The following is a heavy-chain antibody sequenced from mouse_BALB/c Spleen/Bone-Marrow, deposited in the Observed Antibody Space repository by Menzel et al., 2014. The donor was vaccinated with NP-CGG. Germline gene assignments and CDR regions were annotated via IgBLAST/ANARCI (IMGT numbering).Heavy chain of an antibody. CDR1: GYSITSGYY. D-gene: IGHD2-10*02. V-gene: IGHV3-6*02. J-gene: IGHJ3*01. CDR2: ISYDGSN. Sequence: EVKLMESGPGLVKPSQSLSLTCSVTGYSITSGYYWNWIRQFPGNKLEWMGYISYDGSNNYNPTLKNRISITRDTSKNQFFLKLNSVTTEDTATYYCSRLYGFADWGQGTLVTVSA. CDR3: SRLYGFAD.